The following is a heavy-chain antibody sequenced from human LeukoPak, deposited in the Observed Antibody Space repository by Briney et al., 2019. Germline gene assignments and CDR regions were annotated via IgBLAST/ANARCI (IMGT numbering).Heavy chain of an antibody. CDR3: VRSRGYSYGYSYYFDY. J-gene: IGHJ4*02. CDR2: IYPGDSET. V-gene: IGHV5-51*01. Sequence: GESLKISCKGSGYSFTTYWIGWVRQMPGKGLEWMGIIYPGDSETRYSPSFQGQVTISADKSISTAYLQWSSVEASDTAMYYCVRSRGYSYGYSYYFDYWGQGTLVTVSS. CDR1: GYSFTTYW. D-gene: IGHD5-18*01.